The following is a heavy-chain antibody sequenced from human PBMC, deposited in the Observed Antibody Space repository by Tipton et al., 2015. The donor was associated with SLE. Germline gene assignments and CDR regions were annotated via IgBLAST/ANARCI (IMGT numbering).Heavy chain of an antibody. Sequence: GSLRLSCAASGFTFSSYSMNWVRQAPGKGLEWVSSISSSSSYIYYADSVKGRFTISRDNAKNSLYLQMNSLRAEDTAVYYCARYSAAGTPPFDYWGQGTLVTVSS. J-gene: IGHJ4*02. CDR1: GFTFSSYS. V-gene: IGHV3-21*01. CDR3: ARYSAAGTPPFDY. CDR2: ISSSSSYI. D-gene: IGHD6-13*01.